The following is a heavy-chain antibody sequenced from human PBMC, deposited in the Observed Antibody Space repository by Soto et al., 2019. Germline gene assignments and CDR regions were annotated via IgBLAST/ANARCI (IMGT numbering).Heavy chain of an antibody. Sequence: HLQLQESGSGLVKPSQTLSLTCAVSGGSISSGGYSWSWIRQPPGKGLEWIGYIYHSGSTYYNPALKSRVTISVDRSKNQFSLKLSSVTAADTAVYYCARVPDRWGQGTLVTVSS. J-gene: IGHJ5*02. CDR1: GGSISSGGYS. D-gene: IGHD2-2*01. CDR2: IYHSGST. CDR3: ARVPDR. V-gene: IGHV4-30-2*01.